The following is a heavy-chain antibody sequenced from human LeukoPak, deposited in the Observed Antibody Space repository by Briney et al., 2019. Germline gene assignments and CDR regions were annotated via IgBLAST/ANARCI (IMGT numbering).Heavy chain of an antibody. D-gene: IGHD3-22*01. J-gene: IGHJ4*02. CDR3: ARSLGDSSGYYPLPFDY. Sequence: ASVKVSCKASGYTFSNYGITWVRQAPGQGLEWMGWISGYNGNTNFAQKLQGRVSMTTDTSTYTSDMELRSLRSDDTAVYYCARSLGDSSGYYPLPFDYWGQGTLVTVSS. CDR2: ISGYNGNT. CDR1: GYTFSNYG. V-gene: IGHV1-18*01.